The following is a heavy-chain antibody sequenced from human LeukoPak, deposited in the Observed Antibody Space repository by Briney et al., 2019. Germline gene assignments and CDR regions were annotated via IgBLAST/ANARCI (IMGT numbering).Heavy chain of an antibody. V-gene: IGHV3-9*01. CDR3: ARDLKVRGFAIGRPLTYYYYMDV. Sequence: PGGSLRLSCAASGFTFDDYAMHWVRQAPGKGLEWVSSISWNSGSIGYADSVKGRFTISRDNAKNSLYLQMNSLRAEDTAVYYCARDLKVRGFAIGRPLTYYYYMDVWGKGTTVTVSS. CDR1: GFTFDDYA. CDR2: ISWNSGSI. D-gene: IGHD3-10*01. J-gene: IGHJ6*03.